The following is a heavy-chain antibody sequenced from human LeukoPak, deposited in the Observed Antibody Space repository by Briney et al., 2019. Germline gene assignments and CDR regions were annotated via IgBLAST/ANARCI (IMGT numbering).Heavy chain of an antibody. Sequence: SETLSLTCTVSGGSISSYYWSWIGQPPGKGLEWIGYIYYSGSTNYNPSLKSRVTISVDTSKNQFSLKLSSVTAADTAVYYCARDRAAAHFDYWGQGTLVTVSS. J-gene: IGHJ4*02. D-gene: IGHD6-13*01. V-gene: IGHV4-59*01. CDR3: ARDRAAAHFDY. CDR2: IYYSGST. CDR1: GGSISSYY.